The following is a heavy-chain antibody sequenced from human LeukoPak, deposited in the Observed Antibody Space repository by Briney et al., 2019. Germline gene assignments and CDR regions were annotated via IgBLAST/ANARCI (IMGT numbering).Heavy chain of an antibody. CDR2: INHSGST. CDR1: GGSFSDYY. CDR3: ARRTVTTRGGNWFDP. J-gene: IGHJ5*02. Sequence: SETLSLTCAVYGGSFSDYYWSWIRQPPGKGLEWIGEINHSGSTNYNPSLKSRVTISVDTSKKQFSLKLSPVTAADSAVYYCARRTVTTRGGNWFDPWGQGTLVTVSS. V-gene: IGHV4-34*01. D-gene: IGHD4-11*01.